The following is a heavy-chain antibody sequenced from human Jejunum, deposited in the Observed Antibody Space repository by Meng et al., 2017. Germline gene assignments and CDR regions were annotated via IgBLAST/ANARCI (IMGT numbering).Heavy chain of an antibody. D-gene: IGHD2-15*01. Sequence: SVKVSCKASVGTLSSYGMSWMRQAPGHGLEWMGGIIPILRTTKYAPKFQDRVSISTDASTGTIYMELSSLRPEDTAIYYCARSLVGHCSGGSCYKRWFDPWGQGTQVTVSS. CDR2: IIPILRTT. CDR1: VGTLSSYG. V-gene: IGHV1-69*05. CDR3: ARSLVGHCSGGSCYKRWFDP. J-gene: IGHJ5*02.